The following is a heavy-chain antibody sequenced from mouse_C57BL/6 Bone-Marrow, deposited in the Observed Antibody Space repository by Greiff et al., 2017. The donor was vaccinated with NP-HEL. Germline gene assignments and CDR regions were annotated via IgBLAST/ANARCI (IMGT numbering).Heavy chain of an antibody. D-gene: IGHD2-4*01. CDR1: GFTFSSYA. CDR2: ISSGGDYI. Sequence: EVKLVESGDGLVKPGGSLKLSCAASGFTFSSYAMSWVRQTPEKRLEWVAYISSGGDYIYYADTVKGRFTISRDNARNTLYLQMSSLKSEDTAMYYCTRNYYDLYYAMDYWGQGTSVTVSS. V-gene: IGHV5-9-1*02. CDR3: TRNYYDLYYAMDY. J-gene: IGHJ4*01.